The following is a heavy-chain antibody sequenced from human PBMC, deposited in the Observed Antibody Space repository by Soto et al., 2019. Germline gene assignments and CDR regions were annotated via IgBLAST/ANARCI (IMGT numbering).Heavy chain of an antibody. CDR3: VRRHVSATGIDWFDP. CDR1: GYTFTSYG. D-gene: IGHD6-13*01. V-gene: IGHV1-3*01. CDR2: INAANGDT. J-gene: IGHJ5*02. Sequence: ASVKVSCKASGYTFTSYGIHRVRQAPGQRLEWMGWINAANGDTKYSPKFQGRVTITRDTSASTAYMELSSLRSEDTAVYYCVRRHVSATGIDWFDPWGQGTLVTVSS.